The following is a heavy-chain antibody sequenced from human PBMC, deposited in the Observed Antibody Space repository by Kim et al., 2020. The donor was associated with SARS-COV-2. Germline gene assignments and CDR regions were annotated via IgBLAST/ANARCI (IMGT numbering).Heavy chain of an antibody. V-gene: IGHV3-33*05. Sequence: GGSLRLSCAASGFTFSSYSMHWVRQAPGKGLEWVSVISYDGSNKYYADSVKGRFTISRDISKNTLYLQMNSLRAEDTAVYYCARPAVLWFGELSGMDVWGQGTTVTVSS. CDR2: ISYDGSNK. CDR1: GFTFSSYS. D-gene: IGHD3-10*01. CDR3: ARPAVLWFGELSGMDV. J-gene: IGHJ6*02.